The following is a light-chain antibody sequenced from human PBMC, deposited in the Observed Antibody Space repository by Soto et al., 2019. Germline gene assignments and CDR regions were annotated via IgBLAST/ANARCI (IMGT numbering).Light chain of an antibody. CDR2: DVS. CDR3: SSYTTSNTRQIV. J-gene: IGLJ1*01. V-gene: IGLV2-14*03. Sequence: QSVLTQPASVSGSPGQSITISCTGTSSDVGGYNYVSWYQHHPGKAPKLIIYDVSNRPSGVSIRFSGSKSDNTASLTISVLQPEDEADHHCSSYTTSNTRQIVFGTGTKVTVL. CDR1: SSDVGGYNY.